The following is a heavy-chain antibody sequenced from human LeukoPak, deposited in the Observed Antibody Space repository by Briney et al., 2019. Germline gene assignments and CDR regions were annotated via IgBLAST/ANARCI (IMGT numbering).Heavy chain of an antibody. Sequence: GASVKVSCKASGYTFTSYGISWVRQAPGQGLEWKGCIIAYNGNTNYAQKLQGRVTMTTDTSTSTAYMELRSLRSDDTAVYYCARDRTYYYDSSGYYPDYWGQGTLVTVSS. J-gene: IGHJ4*02. CDR1: GYTFTSYG. V-gene: IGHV1-18*01. CDR3: ARDRTYYYDSSGYYPDY. D-gene: IGHD3-22*01. CDR2: IIAYNGNT.